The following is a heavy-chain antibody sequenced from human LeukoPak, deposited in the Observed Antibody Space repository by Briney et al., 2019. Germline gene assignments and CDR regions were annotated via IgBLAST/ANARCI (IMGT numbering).Heavy chain of an antibody. CDR2: INHNGST. D-gene: IGHD2-2*01. Sequence: PSETLSLTCAVYGGSFSGYYWSWIRQPPGKGLEWIGEINHNGSTNYNPSLKSRVTISVDTSKNQFTLKLSSVTAGETAVYSCAKVRVVPAGTYGWFAPWGQGTLVTVSS. CDR3: AKVRVVPAGTYGWFAP. CDR1: GGSFSGYY. J-gene: IGHJ5*02. V-gene: IGHV4-34*01.